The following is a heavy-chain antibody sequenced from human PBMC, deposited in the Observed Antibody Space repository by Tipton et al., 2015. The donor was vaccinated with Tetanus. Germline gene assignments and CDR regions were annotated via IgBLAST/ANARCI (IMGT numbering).Heavy chain of an antibody. V-gene: IGHV5-10-1*01. CDR1: GYSFTSYW. D-gene: IGHD3-3*01. J-gene: IGHJ6*02. CDR2: IAPSDSYT. CDR3: ARRELRFLEWSPEDYYYGMDV. Sequence: QLVQSGAEVKKPGESLRISCKGSGYSFTSYWISWVRQLPGKGLEWMGRIAPSDSYTNYSPSFHGHGPISAEKSISTDYMRGSSLKASDTAMYYCARRELRFLEWSPEDYYYGMDVWGQGTTVTVSS.